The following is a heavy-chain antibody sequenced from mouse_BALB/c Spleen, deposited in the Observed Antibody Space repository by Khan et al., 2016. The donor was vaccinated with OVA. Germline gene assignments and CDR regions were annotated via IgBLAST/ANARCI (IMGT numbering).Heavy chain of an antibody. J-gene: IGHJ2*01. CDR3: ARLEDI. Sequence: QVQLKESGPGLVAPSQSLSITCTVSGFSLTSSGVHWVRQPPGKGLEWLGVIWAGGSTNYNSAFMYRLSISKDNSKSQVFLKMHSLQTDDTAMYYCARLEDIWGQGTTLTVSS. D-gene: IGHD1-3*01. V-gene: IGHV2-9*02. CDR1: GFSLTSSG. CDR2: IWAGGST.